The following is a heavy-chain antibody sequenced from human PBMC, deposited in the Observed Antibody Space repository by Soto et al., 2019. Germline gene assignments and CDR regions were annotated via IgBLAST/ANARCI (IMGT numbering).Heavy chain of an antibody. CDR3: LPDVPMVRGALSNFDY. CDR1: GFTFSSYA. J-gene: IGHJ4*02. Sequence: EVQLLESGGGLVQPGGSLRLSCAASGFTFSSYAMSWVRQAPGKGLEWVSAISGSGGSTYYADSVKGRFTISRDNSKNTLYLQMNSLRAEDKDVYYCLPDVPMVRGALSNFDYWGQGTLVTVSS. V-gene: IGHV3-23*01. CDR2: ISGSGGST. D-gene: IGHD3-10*01.